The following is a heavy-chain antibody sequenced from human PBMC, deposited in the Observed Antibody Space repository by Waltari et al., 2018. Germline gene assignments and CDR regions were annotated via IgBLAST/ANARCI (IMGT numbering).Heavy chain of an antibody. CDR1: GGSFSGYY. J-gene: IGHJ4*02. CDR2: INHSGST. CDR3: ARGGYDSSGYYYVRSGNFDY. Sequence: QVQLQQWGAGLLKPSETLYLTCAVYGGSFSGYYWSWIRQPPGKGLEWIGEINHSGSTNYNPSLKSRVTISVDTSKNQFSLKLSSVTAADTAVYYCARGGYDSSGYYYVRSGNFDYWGQGTLVTVSS. V-gene: IGHV4-34*01. D-gene: IGHD3-22*01.